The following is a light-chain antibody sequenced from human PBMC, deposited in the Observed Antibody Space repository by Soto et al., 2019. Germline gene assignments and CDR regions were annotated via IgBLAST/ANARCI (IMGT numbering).Light chain of an antibody. J-gene: IGLJ2*01. V-gene: IGLV2-14*01. CDR3: SSSTRSSTSVV. CDR2: DVS. CDR1: SSDVGGYNY. Sequence: QSVLTQPASVSGSPGQSITISCTGTSSDVGGYNYVSWYQQHPGKAPKLMIYDVSNRPSGVSNRFSGSKSGNTASLTTSGLQDEDEAAYYCSSSTRSSTSVVFGGGTKLTVL.